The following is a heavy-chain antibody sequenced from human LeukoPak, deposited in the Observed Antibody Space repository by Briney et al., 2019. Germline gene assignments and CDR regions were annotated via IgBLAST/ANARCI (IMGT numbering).Heavy chain of an antibody. CDR3: ARENAYYYDSSGYSDY. V-gene: IGHV3-21*01. CDR1: GFTFSSYS. J-gene: IGHJ4*02. CDR2: ISSSISYI. D-gene: IGHD3-22*01. Sequence: GGSLRLSCAASGFTFSSYSMNWVRQAPGKGLEWVSSISSSISYIYYADSVKGRFTISRDNAKNSLYLQMNSLRAEDTAVYYCARENAYYYDSSGYSDYWGQGTLVTVSS.